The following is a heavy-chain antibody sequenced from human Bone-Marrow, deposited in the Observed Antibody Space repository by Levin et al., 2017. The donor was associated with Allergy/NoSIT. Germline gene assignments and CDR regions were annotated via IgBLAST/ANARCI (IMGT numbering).Heavy chain of an antibody. V-gene: IGHV3-11*01. CDR3: ARDPRDYEYWSGYETSVDS. J-gene: IGHJ5*01. CDR2: ISQSGHTI. D-gene: IGHD3-3*01. Sequence: PGGSLRLSCTAFGLIFSDYEMSWIRQAPGRGLEWIAHISQSGHTIYYADSVKGRFSVSRDNAKSSLWLHMNSLRVEDTAVYYCARDPRDYEYWSGYETSVDSWGQGTLVTVSP. CDR1: GLIFSDYE.